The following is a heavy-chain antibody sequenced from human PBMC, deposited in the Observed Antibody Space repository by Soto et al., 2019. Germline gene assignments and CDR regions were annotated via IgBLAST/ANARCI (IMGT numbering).Heavy chain of an antibody. V-gene: IGHV3-74*01. CDR1: GFTFSTYS. CDR3: ATVFEH. J-gene: IGHJ4*02. Sequence: PGGSLRLSCAASGFTFSTYSMNWVRQVPGKGLEWVARVGSAGSGTSYADSVKGRFTISRDNAKNTLSLQMDSLRVEDTAVYYCATVFEHWGQGIPVTSPQ. CDR2: VGSAGSGT.